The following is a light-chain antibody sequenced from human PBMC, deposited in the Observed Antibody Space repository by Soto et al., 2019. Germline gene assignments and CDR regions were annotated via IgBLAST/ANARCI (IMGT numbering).Light chain of an antibody. CDR3: ETWDSNTRV. V-gene: IGLV4-60*02. J-gene: IGLJ3*02. CDR1: SGHSSYI. CDR2: LEGSGSY. Sequence: QSVLTQSSSASASLGSSVKLTCTLSSGHSSYIIAWHQQQPGKAPRYLMKLEGSGSYNKGSGVPDRFSGSSSGADRYLTISIRQFEDEADYYCETWDSNTRVFGGGTKVTVL.